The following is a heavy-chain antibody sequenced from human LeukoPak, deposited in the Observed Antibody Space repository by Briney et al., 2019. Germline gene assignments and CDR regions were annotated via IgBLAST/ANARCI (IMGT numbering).Heavy chain of an antibody. CDR3: ARVTDIVVVPAAGNYYMDV. J-gene: IGHJ6*03. D-gene: IGHD2-2*01. V-gene: IGHV1-8*03. CDR2: MNPNSGNT. CDR1: GYTFTGYY. Sequence: ASVKVSCKASGYTFTGYYMHWVRQATGQGLEWMGWMNPNSGNTGYAQKFQGRVTITRNTSISTAYMELSSLRSEDTAVYYCARVTDIVVVPAAGNYYMDVWGKGTTVTVSS.